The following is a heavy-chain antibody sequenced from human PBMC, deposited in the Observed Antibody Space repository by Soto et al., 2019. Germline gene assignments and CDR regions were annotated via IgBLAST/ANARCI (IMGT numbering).Heavy chain of an antibody. V-gene: IGHV4-30-4*01. CDR1: GCSISSGDYY. Sequence: SETLSLTCTVSGCSISSGDYYWSWIRQPPGKGLEWIGYIYYSGSTYYNPSLKSRVTISVDTSKNQFSLKLSSVTAADTAVYYCARERYCSGGSCSYYYYYGMDVWGQGTTVTVSS. D-gene: IGHD2-15*01. J-gene: IGHJ6*02. CDR3: ARERYCSGGSCSYYYYYGMDV. CDR2: IYYSGST.